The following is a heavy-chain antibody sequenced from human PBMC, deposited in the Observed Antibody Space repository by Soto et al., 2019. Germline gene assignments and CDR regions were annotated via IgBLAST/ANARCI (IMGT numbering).Heavy chain of an antibody. CDR3: ARSYNNSANFDK. CDR2: IYYSGST. Sequence: QVQLQESGPGLVKPSETLSLTCTVSGASVSSGSYYWSWIRQPPGKGLEWIGYIYYSGSTNYNPSLKSRVTISADTSKNQFSLKLSSVTAADTAVYYCARSYNNSANFDKWGQGTLVTVSS. J-gene: IGHJ4*02. V-gene: IGHV4-61*01. CDR1: GASVSSGSYY. D-gene: IGHD4-4*01.